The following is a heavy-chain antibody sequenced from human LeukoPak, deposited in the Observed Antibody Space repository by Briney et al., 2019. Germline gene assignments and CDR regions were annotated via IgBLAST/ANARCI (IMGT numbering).Heavy chain of an antibody. Sequence: SETLSLTCTVSGDSITSYFWSWIRQPPGKGLEWIGYVFYIGSTNYNPSLKSRVTISVDTSKNQFSLKLSSVTAADTAVYYCARAGARVGATISYYYYMDVWGKGTTVTISS. D-gene: IGHD1-26*01. J-gene: IGHJ6*03. CDR1: GDSITSYF. V-gene: IGHV4-59*08. CDR2: VFYIGST. CDR3: ARAGARVGATISYYYYMDV.